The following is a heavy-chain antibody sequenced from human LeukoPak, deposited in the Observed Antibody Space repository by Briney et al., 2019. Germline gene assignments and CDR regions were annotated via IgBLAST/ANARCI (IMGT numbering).Heavy chain of an antibody. CDR1: GYSISSGYY. CDR2: IYHSGST. J-gene: IGHJ4*02. Sequence: SETLSLTCAVSGYSISSGYYWGWIRQPPGKGLEWIGSIYHSGSTYYNPSLKSRVTISVDTSKNQFSLKLSYVTAADTAGYYCARSTTTGSWNYFDYWGQGTLVTVSS. V-gene: IGHV4-38-2*01. D-gene: IGHD4-11*01. CDR3: ARSTTTGSWNYFDY.